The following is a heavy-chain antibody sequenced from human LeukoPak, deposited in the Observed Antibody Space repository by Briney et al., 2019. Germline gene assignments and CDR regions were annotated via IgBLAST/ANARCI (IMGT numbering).Heavy chain of an antibody. J-gene: IGHJ4*02. D-gene: IGHD1-26*01. CDR3: ARDPPPSGSYPTGDY. CDR2: IYHSGST. CDR1: GGSISSGGYY. Sequence: SQTLSLTCTVSGGSISSGGYYWSWIRQPPGKGLEWIGYIYHSGSTYYNPSLKSRVTISVDRSKNQFSLKLSSVTAADTAVYYCARDPPPSGSYPTGDYWGQGTLVTVSS. V-gene: IGHV4-30-2*01.